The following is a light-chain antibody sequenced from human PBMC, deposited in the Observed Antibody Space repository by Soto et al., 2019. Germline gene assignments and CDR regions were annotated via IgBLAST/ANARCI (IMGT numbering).Light chain of an antibody. J-gene: IGLJ1*01. CDR3: TSPTRGSLYV. Sequence: QSVLTQPASVSGSPGQSITISCTGTSSDVGGYNYVSWYQQYPGRVPKLLIYKVSNRPSGVSNRFSGSKSGNTASLTISGLQAEDEADYFCTSPTRGSLYVFGTGTTVTVL. V-gene: IGLV2-14*01. CDR2: KVS. CDR1: SSDVGGYNY.